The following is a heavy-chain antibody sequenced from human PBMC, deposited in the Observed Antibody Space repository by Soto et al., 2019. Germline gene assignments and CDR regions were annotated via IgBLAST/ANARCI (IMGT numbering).Heavy chain of an antibody. CDR3: ARGGYSSSWYRGYWFDP. V-gene: IGHV1-24*01. J-gene: IGHJ5*02. CDR2: FDPEDGET. D-gene: IGHD6-13*01. CDR1: GYTLTELS. Sequence: GASVKVSCKVSGYTLTELSMHWVRQAPGKGLEWMGGFDPEDGETIYAQKFQGRVTMTTDTFTSTAYMELRSLRSDDTAVYYCARGGYSSSWYRGYWFDPWGQGTLVTVSS.